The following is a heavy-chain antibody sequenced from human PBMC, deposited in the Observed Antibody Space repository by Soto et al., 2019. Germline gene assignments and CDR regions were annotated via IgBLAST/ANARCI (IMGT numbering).Heavy chain of an antibody. CDR2: IYSGGST. Sequence: EVQLVESGGGLVQPGGSLRLSCAASGFAVSSNYMSWVRQAPGKGLEWVSVIYSGGSTYYADSVKGRFTISRDNSKNTLYLQMNRLRAEDTGVYYCARDKGPLGYCISSSCYSPIDYWGQGTLVTVSS. CDR3: ARDKGPLGYCISSSCYSPIDY. V-gene: IGHV3-66*01. D-gene: IGHD2-2*02. J-gene: IGHJ4*02. CDR1: GFAVSSNY.